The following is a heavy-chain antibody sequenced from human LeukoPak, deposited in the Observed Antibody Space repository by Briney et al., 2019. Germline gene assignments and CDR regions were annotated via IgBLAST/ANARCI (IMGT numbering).Heavy chain of an antibody. D-gene: IGHD5-12*01. CDR2: IIPIFGTA. V-gene: IGHV1-69*13. Sequence: SMKVSCKASGGTFSSYAISWVRQAPGQGLEWMGGIIPIFGTANYAQKFQGRVTITADESTSTAYMELSSLRSEDTAVYYCARVWVGLRSHYYYYMDVWGKGTTVTISS. CDR3: ARVWVGLRSHYYYYMDV. J-gene: IGHJ6*03. CDR1: GGTFSSYA.